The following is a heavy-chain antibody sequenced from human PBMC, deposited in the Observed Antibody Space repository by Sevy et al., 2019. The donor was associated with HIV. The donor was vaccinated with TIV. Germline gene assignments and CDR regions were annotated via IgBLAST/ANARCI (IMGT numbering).Heavy chain of an antibody. J-gene: IGHJ5*02. CDR1: GGSISSGNYY. Sequence: SQTLSLTCTVSGGSISSGNYYWHWIRQPPGKGLEWIGYIYYTGTTYYNPSLKSRLTISVDTSNNQFSLRLTSVTAADTAVYYCARDATDFSSSSVWFDPWGQGTLVTVSS. CDR3: ARDATDFSSSSVWFDP. V-gene: IGHV4-30-4*01. CDR2: IYYTGTT. D-gene: IGHD6-6*01.